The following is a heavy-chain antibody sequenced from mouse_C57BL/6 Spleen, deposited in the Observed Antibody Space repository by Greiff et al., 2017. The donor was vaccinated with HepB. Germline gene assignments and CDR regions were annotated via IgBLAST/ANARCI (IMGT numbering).Heavy chain of an antibody. V-gene: IGHV1-55*01. Sequence: QVQLKQSGAELVKPGASVKMSCKASGYTFTSYWITWVKQRPGQGLEWIGDIYPGSGSTNYNEKFKSKATLTVDTSSSTAYMQLSSLTSEDSAVYYCARYDGFFDYWGQGTTLTVSS. J-gene: IGHJ2*01. CDR1: GYTFTSYW. CDR3: ARYDGFFDY. CDR2: IYPGSGST. D-gene: IGHD2-2*01.